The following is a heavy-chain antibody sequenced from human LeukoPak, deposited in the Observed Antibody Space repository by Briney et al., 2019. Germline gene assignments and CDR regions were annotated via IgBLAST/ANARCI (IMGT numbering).Heavy chain of an antibody. CDR1: GFTFTNYG. V-gene: IGHV3-30*03. CDR3: APPHTGPGGGTTYLPHY. D-gene: IGHD2/OR15-2a*01. CDR2: ISSDGSNK. Sequence: PGRSLRLSCAASGFTFTNYGIHWFRLAPPKGLEWMAVISSDGSNKHYADSVKDRFTISRNDSKNTLYLQMNSLRVDDTALYYCAPPHTGPGGGTTYLPHYWGQGTLVTVSS. J-gene: IGHJ4*02.